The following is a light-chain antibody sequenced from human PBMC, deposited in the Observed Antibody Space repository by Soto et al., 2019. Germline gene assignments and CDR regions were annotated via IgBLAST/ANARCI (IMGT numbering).Light chain of an antibody. CDR3: QQSYSSPTT. CDR2: GVS. V-gene: IGKV1-39*01. Sequence: DIQMTQSPSTLSASVGDRVTITCRASQSISSWLAWYQQKPGKAPKFLVYGVSKLQSGVPSRFTGSGSGTDFTLTVNDLQPEDFATYYCQQSYSSPTTFGQGTRLEIK. CDR1: QSISSW. J-gene: IGKJ5*01.